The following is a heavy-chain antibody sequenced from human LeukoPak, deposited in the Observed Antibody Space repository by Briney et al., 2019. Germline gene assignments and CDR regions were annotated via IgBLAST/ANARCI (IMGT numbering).Heavy chain of an antibody. CDR1: GFTFSSYA. CDR2: ISGSGGST. CDR3: AGGYSSGWYTGYYFGY. D-gene: IGHD6-19*01. J-gene: IGHJ4*02. Sequence: GGSLRLSCAASGFTFSSYAMSWVRQAPGKGLEWVSAISGSGGSTYYADSVKGRFTISRDNSKNTLYLQMNSLRAEDTAVYYCAGGYSSGWYTGYYFGYWGQGTLVTGSS. V-gene: IGHV3-23*01.